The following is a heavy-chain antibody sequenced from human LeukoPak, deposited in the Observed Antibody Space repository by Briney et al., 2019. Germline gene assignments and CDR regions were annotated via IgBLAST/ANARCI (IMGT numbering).Heavy chain of an antibody. CDR2: IIPILGIA. V-gene: IGHV1-69*04. CDR1: GYTFTGYY. Sequence: ASVKVSCKASGYTFTGYYMHWVRQAPGQGLEWMGRIIPILGIANYAQKFQGRVTITADKSTSTAYMELSSLRSEDTAVYYCARDQRLGELSFPPFDYWGQGTLVTVSS. CDR3: ARDQRLGELSFPPFDY. J-gene: IGHJ4*02. D-gene: IGHD3-16*02.